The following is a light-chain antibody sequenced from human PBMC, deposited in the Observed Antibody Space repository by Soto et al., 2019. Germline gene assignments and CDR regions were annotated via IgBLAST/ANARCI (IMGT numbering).Light chain of an antibody. J-gene: IGKJ2*01. CDR1: QSSSRW. CDR2: DAS. V-gene: IGKV1-5*01. Sequence: DIQMTQSPSTLSASVGDRVTITRRASQSSSRWLAWYQQNPGKAPQRLIYDASSLESGVPSRFSGSGSGTEFTLTISSLQPDDFATYYCQQYNSYSPTFGQGTKLEIK. CDR3: QQYNSYSPT.